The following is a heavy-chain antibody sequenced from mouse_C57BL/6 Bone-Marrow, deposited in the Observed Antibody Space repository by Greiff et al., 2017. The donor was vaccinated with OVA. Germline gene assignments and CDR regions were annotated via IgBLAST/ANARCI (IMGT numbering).Heavy chain of an antibody. Sequence: EVQLQQSGPGLVKPSQTVFLTCTVTGISITTGNYRWSWIRQFPGNKLEWIGYIYYSGTITYNPSLTSRTTITRDTPKNQFFLEMNSLTAEDTATYYCARSKGYYAMDYWGQGTSVTVSS. V-gene: IGHV3-5*01. D-gene: IGHD1-3*01. J-gene: IGHJ4*01. CDR1: GISITTGNYR. CDR2: IYYSGTI. CDR3: ARSKGYYAMDY.